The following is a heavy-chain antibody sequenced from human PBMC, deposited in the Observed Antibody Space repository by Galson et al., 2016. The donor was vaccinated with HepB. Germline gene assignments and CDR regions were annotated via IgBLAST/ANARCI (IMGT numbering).Heavy chain of an antibody. CDR2: ISYSSSYM. Sequence: SLRLSCAASGFTFSSYSMHWVRQAPGKGLEWVSSISYSSSYMPYADAVKGRFTISRDNAKNSLYLQMISLGAEDTAVYFCARDRGGGAPKLVIFDYWGQGTLVTVSS. D-gene: IGHD3-16*01. V-gene: IGHV3-21*01. CDR3: ARDRGGGAPKLVIFDY. CDR1: GFTFSSYS. J-gene: IGHJ4*02.